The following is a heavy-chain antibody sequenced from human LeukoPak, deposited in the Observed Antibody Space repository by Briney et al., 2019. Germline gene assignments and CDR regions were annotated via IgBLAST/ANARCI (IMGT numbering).Heavy chain of an antibody. CDR2: IYYSGST. CDR3: ARDYRLTQLQE. Sequence: SETLSLTCTVSGGSISSSSYYWGWIRQPPGKGLEWIGSIYYSGSTYYNPSLKSRVTMSVDTSKNQFSLKLSSVTAADTAVYYCARDYRLTQLQERGQGTLITVSS. D-gene: IGHD2-2*01. CDR1: GGSISSSSYY. V-gene: IGHV4-39*07. J-gene: IGHJ1*01.